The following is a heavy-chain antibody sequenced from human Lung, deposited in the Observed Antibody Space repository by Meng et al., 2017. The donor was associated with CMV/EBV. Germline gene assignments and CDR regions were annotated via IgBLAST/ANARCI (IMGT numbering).Heavy chain of an antibody. CDR3: ARVEMGMVVADY. CDR2: IIPIFGTA. Sequence: SXXVSCKASGGTFSSYAISWVRQAPGQGLEWMGGIIPIFGTANYAQKFQGRVTITTDESTSTAYMELSSLRSEDTAVYYCARVEMGMVVADYWGHGTLVTVSS. V-gene: IGHV1-69*05. J-gene: IGHJ4*01. CDR1: GGTFSSYA. D-gene: IGHD2-15*01.